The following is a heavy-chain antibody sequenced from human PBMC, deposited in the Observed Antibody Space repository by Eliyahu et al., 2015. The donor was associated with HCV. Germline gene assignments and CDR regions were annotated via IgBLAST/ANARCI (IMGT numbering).Heavy chain of an antibody. Sequence: QVQLQESGPGLVKPSETLSLTCTVSGGSISSYYWSWIRQPPGKGLEWIGYIYYSGSTNYNPSLKSRVTISVDTSKNQFSLKLSSVTAADTAVYYCARQRRPRGEYYYYGMDVWGQGTTVTVSS. CDR1: GGSISSYY. CDR2: IYYSGST. D-gene: IGHD3-16*01. J-gene: IGHJ6*02. CDR3: ARQRRPRGEYYYYGMDV. V-gene: IGHV4-59*08.